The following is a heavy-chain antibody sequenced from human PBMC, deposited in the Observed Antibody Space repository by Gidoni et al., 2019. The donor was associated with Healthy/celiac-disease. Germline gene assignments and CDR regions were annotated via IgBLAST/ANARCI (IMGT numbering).Heavy chain of an antibody. CDR3: ARHATTVTPPRSFDP. D-gene: IGHD4-17*01. J-gene: IGHJ5*02. V-gene: IGHV1-69*04. Sequence: QVQLVQSGAEVKKPGSSVRVSCKASGGTFNSYAISWVRQAPGQGLEWMGRIIPVLNIANYAQKFQGRVTITADKSTSTAYMELISLRSDDTAVYYCARHATTVTPPRSFDPWGQGTLVTVSS. CDR1: GGTFNSYA. CDR2: IIPVLNIA.